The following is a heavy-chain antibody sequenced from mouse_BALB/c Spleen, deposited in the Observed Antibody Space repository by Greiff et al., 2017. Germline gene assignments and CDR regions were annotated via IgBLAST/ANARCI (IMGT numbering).Heavy chain of an antibody. CDR1: GFTFSNYW. J-gene: IGHJ4*01. CDR2: IRLKSNNYAT. Sequence: EVQGVESGGGLVQPGGSMKLSCVASGFTFSNYWMNWVRQSPEKGLEWVAEIRLKSNNYATHYAESVKGRFTISRDDSKSSVYLQMNNLRAEDTGIYYCTRGSPDVGYAMDYWGQGTSVTVSS. V-gene: IGHV6-6*02. CDR3: TRGSPDVGYAMDY.